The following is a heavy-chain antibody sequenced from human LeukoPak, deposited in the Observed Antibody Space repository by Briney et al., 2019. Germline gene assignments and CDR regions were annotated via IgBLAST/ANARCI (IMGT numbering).Heavy chain of an antibody. V-gene: IGHV3-23*01. D-gene: IGHD3-22*01. Sequence: GGSLRLSCAVSGITLSNYGMSWVRQAPGKGLEWVAGISDSGGRTNCADSVKGRFTISRDNPKNTLYLQMNSLRAEDTAVYFCAKRGVVIRVILVGFYKEAYYFDSWGQGALVTVSS. CDR3: AKRGVVIRVILVGFYKEAYYFDS. CDR1: GITLSNYG. CDR2: ISDSGGRT. J-gene: IGHJ4*02.